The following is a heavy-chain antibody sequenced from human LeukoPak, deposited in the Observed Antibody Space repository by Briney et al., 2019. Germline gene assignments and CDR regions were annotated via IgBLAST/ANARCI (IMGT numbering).Heavy chain of an antibody. D-gene: IGHD6-19*01. CDR3: ARGEEQWLVPDY. J-gene: IGHJ4*02. Sequence: PSETLSLTCTVSGGSISSYYWSWIRHPPGKGLEWIGYIYYSGSTNYNPSLKSRVTISVDTSKNQFSLKLSSVTAADTAVYYCARGEEQWLVPDYWGQGTLVTVSS. CDR2: IYYSGST. V-gene: IGHV4-59*01. CDR1: GGSISSYY.